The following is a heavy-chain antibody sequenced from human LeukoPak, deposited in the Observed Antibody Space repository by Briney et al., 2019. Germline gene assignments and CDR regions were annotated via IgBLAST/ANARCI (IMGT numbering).Heavy chain of an antibody. J-gene: IGHJ5*02. D-gene: IGHD6-13*01. V-gene: IGHV1-18*01. Sequence: EASAKVSCKASGYTFTNYGISWVRQAPGQGPEWMGWIIAYSGHTNYAQKLQGRVTMTTDTSTSTAYMERRSLTSDDTAVYYCARDNHSGSWSWFDPWGQGTLVSASA. CDR1: GYTFTNYG. CDR2: IIAYSGHT. CDR3: ARDNHSGSWSWFDP.